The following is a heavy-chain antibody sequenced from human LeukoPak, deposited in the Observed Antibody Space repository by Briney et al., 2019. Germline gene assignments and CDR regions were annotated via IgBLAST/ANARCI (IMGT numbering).Heavy chain of an antibody. CDR3: ARLYCSGGRCYSDWYFDL. CDR1: GYSFTSCW. V-gene: IGHV5-10-1*01. CDR2: IDPSDSET. J-gene: IGHJ2*01. Sequence: RGESLKISCKGFGYSFTSCWISWVRQMPGKGLEWMGRIDPSDSETNYSPSFQGHVTISADKSISTAYLQWSSLKASDTAMYYCARLYCSGGRCYSDWYFDLWGRGTLVTVSS. D-gene: IGHD2-15*01.